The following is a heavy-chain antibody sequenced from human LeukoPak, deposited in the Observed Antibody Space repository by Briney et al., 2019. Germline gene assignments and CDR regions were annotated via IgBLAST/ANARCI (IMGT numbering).Heavy chain of an antibody. CDR1: GYTFTTYG. CDR2: ISTFNGHT. D-gene: IGHD6-19*01. CDR3: ARGIAVAGFNY. V-gene: IGHV1-18*01. J-gene: IGHJ4*02. Sequence: ASVKVSCKASGYTFTTYGISWVRQAPGHGLVWMGWISTFNGHTNYAQKLQGRVTMTTDTSTSTAYMELRSLRSDDTAVYYCARGIAVAGFNYWGQGTLVTVSS.